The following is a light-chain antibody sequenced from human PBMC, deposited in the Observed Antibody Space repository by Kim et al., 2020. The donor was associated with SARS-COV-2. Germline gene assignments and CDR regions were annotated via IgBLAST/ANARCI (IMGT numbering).Light chain of an antibody. V-gene: IGKV1-17*03. CDR3: QQYHVYPLT. Sequence: DIQLTQSPSSMSASVGDTVTITCRASQGVNNQLAWFQQKPGKVPKRLIYTVSTLQDGVPSRFSGSGSGTEFTLTISSLQPEDFATYYCQQYHVYPLTFGGGTKVDIK. CDR2: TVS. J-gene: IGKJ4*02. CDR1: QGVNNQ.